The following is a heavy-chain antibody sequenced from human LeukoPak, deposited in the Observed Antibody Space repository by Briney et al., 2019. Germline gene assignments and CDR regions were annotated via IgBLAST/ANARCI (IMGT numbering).Heavy chain of an antibody. CDR2: IIPILGIA. J-gene: IGHJ4*02. D-gene: IGHD2-15*01. V-gene: IGHV1-69*04. CDR1: GGTFSSYA. Sequence: ASVKVSCKASGGTFSSYAISWVRQAPGQGLEWMGRIIPILGIANYAQKFQGRVTITVDKSTSTAYMELSSLRSEDTAGYYCARGPVDCSGGSCYSYYFDYWGQGTLVTVSS. CDR3: ARGPVDCSGGSCYSYYFDY.